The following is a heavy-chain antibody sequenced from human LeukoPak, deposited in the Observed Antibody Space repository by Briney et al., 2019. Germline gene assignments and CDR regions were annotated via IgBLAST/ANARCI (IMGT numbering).Heavy chain of an antibody. V-gene: IGHV3-33*01. J-gene: IGHJ3*01. D-gene: IGHD1-26*01. CDR1: GFTFSSYG. CDR3: ATDRIVGASAFDV. Sequence: HPGGSLRLSCAASGFTFSSYGMHWVRQAPGKGLEWVAVIWYDGTNKYYADSVKGRFTISRDNSKNTLYLQLNSLRAEDTAVYYCATDRIVGASAFDVWGQGTMVTVSS. CDR2: IWYDGTNK.